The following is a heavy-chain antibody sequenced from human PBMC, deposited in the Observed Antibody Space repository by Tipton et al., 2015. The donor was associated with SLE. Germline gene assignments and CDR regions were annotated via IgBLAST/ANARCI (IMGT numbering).Heavy chain of an antibody. CDR2: IYYSGNT. J-gene: IGHJ6*03. Sequence: TLSLTCTVSGGSITSHYWSWIRQPPGKGLEWIGYIYYSGNTNYNPSLKSRVTISVDRSKNQFSLKLSSVTAADTAVYYCVGGTLVDFYYYYMDVWGKGTTVTVSS. CDR3: VGGTLVDFYYYYMDV. CDR1: GGSITSHY. D-gene: IGHD3-16*01. V-gene: IGHV4-59*08.